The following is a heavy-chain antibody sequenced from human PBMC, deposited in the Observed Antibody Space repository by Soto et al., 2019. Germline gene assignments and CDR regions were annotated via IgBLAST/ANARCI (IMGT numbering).Heavy chain of an antibody. CDR3: ARVPRYSSSWYPDY. D-gene: IGHD6-13*01. Sequence: ASVKVSCKASGGTFSSYTISWVRQAPGQGLEWMGGIIPIFGTANYAQKFQGRVTITADESTSTAYMELSSLRSEDTAVYYCARVPRYSSSWYPDYWGQGTLVNSPQ. J-gene: IGHJ4*02. V-gene: IGHV1-69*13. CDR2: IIPIFGTA. CDR1: GGTFSSYT.